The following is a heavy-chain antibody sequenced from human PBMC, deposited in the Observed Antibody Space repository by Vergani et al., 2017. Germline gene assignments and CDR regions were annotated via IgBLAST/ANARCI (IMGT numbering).Heavy chain of an antibody. D-gene: IGHD2-2*01. Sequence: QVQLQESGPGLVKPSQTLSLTCSVSGGAVNSGSNFWTWIRQPAGKGLEWIGRTSTDGSTNYNPSLKSRVTVSVDTSKTQISLRLTSVTAEDTAVYYCARDGTYCSSTSCSTGWFDPWGQGTLVTVSS. CDR3: ARDGTYCSSTSCSTGWFDP. CDR2: TSTDGST. V-gene: IGHV4-61*02. J-gene: IGHJ5*02. CDR1: GGAVNSGSNF.